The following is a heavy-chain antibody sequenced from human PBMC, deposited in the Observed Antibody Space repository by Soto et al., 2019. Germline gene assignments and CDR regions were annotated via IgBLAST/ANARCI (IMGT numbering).Heavy chain of an antibody. J-gene: IGHJ6*02. CDR2: ISGSGGGT. CDR1: GFTFSSYA. V-gene: IGHV3-23*01. Sequence: GGSLRLSCAASGFTFSSYAMSWVRQAPGKGLEWVSAISGSGGGTYYADSVKGRFTISRDNSKNTLYLQMNSLRAEDTAVYYCAKLLLYCSSTSCYFQSYYYYGMDVWGQGTTVTVSS. D-gene: IGHD2-2*01. CDR3: AKLLLYCSSTSCYFQSYYYYGMDV.